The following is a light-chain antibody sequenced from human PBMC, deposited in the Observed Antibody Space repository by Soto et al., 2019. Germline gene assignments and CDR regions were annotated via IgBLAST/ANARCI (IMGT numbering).Light chain of an antibody. V-gene: IGKV1-27*01. CDR2: AAS. Sequence: DIQMTQSPSSLSAAVGDRGSITCQASQDISNYLNWYQQKKGKAPKLLIYAASTLQSGVPSRFSGSGSGTDFTLTISRLQPDDFSTYYCQHYNSYSEAFGQGTKVDIK. CDR3: QHYNSYSEA. J-gene: IGKJ1*01. CDR1: QDISNY.